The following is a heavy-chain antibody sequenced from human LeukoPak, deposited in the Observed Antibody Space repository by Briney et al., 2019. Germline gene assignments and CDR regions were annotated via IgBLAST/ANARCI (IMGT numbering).Heavy chain of an antibody. Sequence: GGSLRLACAVSRFTLSDHHMDWVRQAPGKGLEWVARTRNKANSYTTEYAASVKGRFTISRDDSKNSVYLQMNSLKTEDTAVYYCTRGAAAPAAFDIWGQGTMVTVSS. CDR3: TRGAAAPAAFDI. V-gene: IGHV3-72*01. CDR2: TRNKANSYTT. J-gene: IGHJ3*02. CDR1: RFTLSDHH. D-gene: IGHD6-13*01.